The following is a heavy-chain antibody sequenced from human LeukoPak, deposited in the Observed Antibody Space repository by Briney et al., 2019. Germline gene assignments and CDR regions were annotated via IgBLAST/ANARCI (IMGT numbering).Heavy chain of an antibody. J-gene: IGHJ4*02. CDR2: IKPDGSEK. V-gene: IGHV3-7*01. CDR1: GFTFSNYW. CDR3: ARDGWFGELSSYFDY. Sequence: GGSLRLSCAASGFTFSNYWMTWFRQTPGKGLEWVGNIKPDGSEKYYVDSVKGRFTISRDNAKNSLYLQMNSLRAEDTAVYYCARDGWFGELSSYFDYWGQGTLVTVSS. D-gene: IGHD3-10*01.